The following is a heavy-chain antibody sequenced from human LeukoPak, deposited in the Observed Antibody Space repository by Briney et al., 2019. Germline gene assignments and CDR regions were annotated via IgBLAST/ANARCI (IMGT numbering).Heavy chain of an antibody. V-gene: IGHV4-61*08. D-gene: IGHD1-26*01. J-gene: IGHJ4*02. Sequence: SETLSLTCTVSGGSISSGDYYWSWIRQPPGKGLEWIGYIYYSGSTNYNPSLKSRVTISVDTSKNQFSLKLSSVTAADTAVYYCARAHMWEPYLDYWGQGTLVTVSS. CDR3: ARAHMWEPYLDY. CDR1: GGSISSGDYY. CDR2: IYYSGST.